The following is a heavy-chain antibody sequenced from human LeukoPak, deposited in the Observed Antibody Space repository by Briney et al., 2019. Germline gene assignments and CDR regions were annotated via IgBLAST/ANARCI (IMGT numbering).Heavy chain of an antibody. J-gene: IGHJ3*02. CDR2: IKSKHDGATT. D-gene: IGHD3-16*02. CDR1: GFTFSSYS. V-gene: IGHV3-15*01. Sequence: GGSLRLSCAASGFTFSSYSMNWVRQAPGKGLEWVGRIKSKHDGATTDYAAPVKGRFTISSDDSKNTLYLQMTSLNAEDSAVYFCATVIFVYSAFDIWGQGTVVTVSS. CDR3: ATVIFVYSAFDI.